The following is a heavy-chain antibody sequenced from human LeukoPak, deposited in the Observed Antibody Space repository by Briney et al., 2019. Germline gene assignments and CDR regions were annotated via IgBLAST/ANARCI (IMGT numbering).Heavy chain of an antibody. Sequence: SQTLSLTCTVSGGSISSGGYYWSWIRQHPGKGLEWIGYIYYSGSTYYNPSLKSRVTISVDTSKNQFSLKESSVTAADTAVYYCAREGGRYFDYWGQGTLVTVSS. CDR2: IYYSGST. CDR1: GGSISSGGYY. CDR3: AREGGRYFDY. V-gene: IGHV4-31*03. J-gene: IGHJ4*02. D-gene: IGHD1-26*01.